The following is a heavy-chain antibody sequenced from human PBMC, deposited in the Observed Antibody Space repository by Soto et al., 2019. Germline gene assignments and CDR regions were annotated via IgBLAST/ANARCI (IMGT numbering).Heavy chain of an antibody. CDR2: IYHSGST. CDR1: DGNSSGGGCS. J-gene: IGHJ5*02. Sequence: AVSDGNSSGGGCSWSWIRQPPGKGLEWIGYIYHSGSTYYNPSLKSRVTISVDRSKNQFSLKLSSVTAADAAMYYCARVPAPWGKGTLVTVTS. CDR3: ARVPAP. V-gene: IGHV4-30-2*01.